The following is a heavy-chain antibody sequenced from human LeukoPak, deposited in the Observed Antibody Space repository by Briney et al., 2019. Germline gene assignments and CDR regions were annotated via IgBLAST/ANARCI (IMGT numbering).Heavy chain of an antibody. CDR1: GGSISSSSYY. CDR3: ARLGVATPFDY. D-gene: IGHD5-12*01. J-gene: IGHJ4*02. V-gene: IGHV4-39*01. Sequence: SETLSLTCAVSGGSISSSSYYWGWIRQPPGKGLEWIGSIYYSGSTYFNPSLKSRVTISGDTSKNQFSLKLSSVTAADTAVYYCARLGVATPFDYWGQGTLVTVSS. CDR2: IYYSGST.